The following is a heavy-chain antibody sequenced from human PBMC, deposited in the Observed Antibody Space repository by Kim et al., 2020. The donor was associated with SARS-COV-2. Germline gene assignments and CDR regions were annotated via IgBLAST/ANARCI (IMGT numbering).Heavy chain of an antibody. Sequence: SETLSLTCAVYGGSFSGYYWSWIRQPPGKGLEWIGEINHSGSTNYNPSLKSRVTISVDTSKNQFSLKLSSVTAADTAVYYCARGPGYYGSGSYYNHFDYWGQGTLVTVSS. CDR2: INHSGST. D-gene: IGHD3-10*01. J-gene: IGHJ4*02. CDR1: GGSFSGYY. CDR3: ARGPGYYGSGSYYNHFDY. V-gene: IGHV4-34*01.